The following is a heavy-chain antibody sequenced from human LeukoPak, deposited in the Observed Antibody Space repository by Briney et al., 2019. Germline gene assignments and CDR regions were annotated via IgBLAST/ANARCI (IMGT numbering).Heavy chain of an antibody. Sequence: GSLRLSCAASGFTFSSYDMHWVRQAPGKGLEWVAVISYDGSNKYYADSVKDRFTIPRDNSKNTLYLQVNSLRTEDTAIYYCAKEDVVVITIRYFQHWGQGTLVTVSS. D-gene: IGHD3-22*01. CDR1: GFTFSSYD. J-gene: IGHJ1*01. CDR3: AKEDVVVITIRYFQH. CDR2: ISYDGSNK. V-gene: IGHV3-30*18.